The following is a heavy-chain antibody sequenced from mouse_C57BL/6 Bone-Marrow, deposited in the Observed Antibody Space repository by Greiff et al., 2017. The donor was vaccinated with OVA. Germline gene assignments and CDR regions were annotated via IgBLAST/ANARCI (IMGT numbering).Heavy chain of an antibody. CDR1: GYAFSSSW. CDR3: ARIHTTGDYWYFDV. J-gene: IGHJ1*03. Sequence: QVQLQQSGPELVKPGASVKISCKASGYAFSSSWMNWVKQRPGKGLEWIGRIYPGDGDTNYNGKFKGKATLTADKSSSTAYMQLSSLTSEDSAVYFGARIHTTGDYWYFDVWGTGTTVTVSS. CDR2: IYPGDGDT. V-gene: IGHV1-82*01. D-gene: IGHD2-12*01.